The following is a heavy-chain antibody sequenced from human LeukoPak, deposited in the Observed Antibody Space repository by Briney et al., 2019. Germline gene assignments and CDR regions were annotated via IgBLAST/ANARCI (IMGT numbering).Heavy chain of an antibody. J-gene: IGHJ4*02. V-gene: IGHV3-48*04. CDR2: ISSSRRTR. D-gene: IGHD2-15*01. CDR3: VRESIGFDY. CDR1: GFTFSTFI. Sequence: VGSLRLSCAASGFTFSTFIVNWVREAPGKGLDWVSYISSSRRTRYYAESVKGRITIPRDNAKDSLYLQRNSLRAEDTAVYYWVRESIGFDYWGQGTLVTVPS.